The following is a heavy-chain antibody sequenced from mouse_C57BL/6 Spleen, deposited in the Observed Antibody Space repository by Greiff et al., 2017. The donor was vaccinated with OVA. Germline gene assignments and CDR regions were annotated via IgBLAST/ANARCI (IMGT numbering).Heavy chain of an antibody. Sequence: QVQLQQPGAELVMPGASVKLSCKASGYTFTSYWMHWVKQRPGQGLEWIGELDPSDSYTNYNQKFKGKSTLTVDKSSSTAYMQLSSLTSEDSAVYYCARSYYCGSSKGLAYWGQGTLVTVSA. D-gene: IGHD1-1*01. V-gene: IGHV1-69*01. J-gene: IGHJ3*01. CDR2: LDPSDSYT. CDR3: ARSYYCGSSKGLAY. CDR1: GYTFTSYW.